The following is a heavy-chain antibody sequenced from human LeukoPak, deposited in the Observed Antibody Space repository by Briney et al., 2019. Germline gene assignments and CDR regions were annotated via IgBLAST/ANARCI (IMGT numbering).Heavy chain of an antibody. Sequence: PGGSLRLSCAASGFTFSIYDMHWVRRVTGKGLECVSPIFTAGDTYYPDSLEGRFTISRENAKNSLYLKMNSLSDGDTAVYYCASCSGSSTYHSDDFWGQGTLVTVSS. J-gene: IGHJ4*02. CDR1: GFTFSIYD. V-gene: IGHV3-13*04. CDR2: IFTAGDT. D-gene: IGHD2-15*01. CDR3: ASCSGSSTYHSDDF.